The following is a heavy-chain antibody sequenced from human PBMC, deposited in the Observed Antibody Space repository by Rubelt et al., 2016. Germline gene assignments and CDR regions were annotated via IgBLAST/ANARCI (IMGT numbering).Heavy chain of an antibody. J-gene: IGHJ3*02. V-gene: IGHV1-69*01. Sequence: GGIIPIFGTANYAQKFQGRVTITADESTSTAYMELSSLRSEDTAVYYCARDLGSSGWYGASGDAFDIWGQGTMVTVSS. D-gene: IGHD6-19*01. CDR3: ARDLGSSGWYGASGDAFDI. CDR2: IIPIFGTA.